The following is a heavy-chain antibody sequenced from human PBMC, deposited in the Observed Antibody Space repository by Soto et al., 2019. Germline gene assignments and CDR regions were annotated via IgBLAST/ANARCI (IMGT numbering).Heavy chain of an antibody. J-gene: IGHJ4*02. CDR2: FYYSGST. D-gene: IGHD6-19*01. CDR3: VRHAPYRSGWANRNDY. CDR1: GGSISTGGYY. Sequence: SETLSLTCTVSGGSISTGGYYWNWIRQHPGKGLEWIGYFYYSGSTYYNPSLKSRLTISVDTSKNQFSLKLSSVTAADTALYYCVRHAPYRSGWANRNDYWGQGTLVTVSS. V-gene: IGHV4-31*03.